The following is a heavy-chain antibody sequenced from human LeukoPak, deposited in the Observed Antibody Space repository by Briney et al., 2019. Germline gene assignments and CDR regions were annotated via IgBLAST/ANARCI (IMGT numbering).Heavy chain of an antibody. Sequence: SETLSLTCGVYGGSFSGYYWSWIRQPPGKGLEWIGEINHSGSTNYNPSLKSRVTISVDTSKNQFSLKLSSVSAADTAVYYCARGLAVAGRYYYYGMDVWGKGTTVTVSS. V-gene: IGHV4-34*01. J-gene: IGHJ6*04. CDR2: INHSGST. CDR1: GGSFSGYY. CDR3: ARGLAVAGRYYYYGMDV. D-gene: IGHD6-19*01.